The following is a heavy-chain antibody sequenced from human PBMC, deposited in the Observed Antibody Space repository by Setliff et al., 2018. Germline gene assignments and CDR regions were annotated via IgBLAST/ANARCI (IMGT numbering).Heavy chain of an antibody. D-gene: IGHD5-18*01. V-gene: IGHV4-59*01. CDR1: GGSISPYF. J-gene: IGHJ6*02. CDR3: ARDRTAYSYGLDV. CDR2: IYHNGNT. Sequence: KPSETLSLTCTVSGGSISPYFWSWIRQSPGKGLEWIGYIYHNGNTNFNPSLKTRVTMSVDTSKNQFALNLRSVTAADSAVYYCARDRTAYSYGLDVWGQGTTVTVSS.